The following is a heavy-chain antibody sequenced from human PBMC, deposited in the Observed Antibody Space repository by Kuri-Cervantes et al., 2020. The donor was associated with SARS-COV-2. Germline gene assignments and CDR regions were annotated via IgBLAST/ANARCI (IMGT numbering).Heavy chain of an antibody. J-gene: IGHJ3*02. V-gene: IGHV1-18*04. Sequence: ASVPVSCMGYGYTVSSYVIAWVRQAPGQGLDWMAWISVSNGNTNYAQKFQARVAMTTDTSTNTVFMELRSLRSDDTAVYYCARSYYGRYSDGFDIWGQGTLVTVSS. CDR3: ARSYYGRYSDGFDI. CDR2: ISVSNGNT. CDR1: GYTVSSYV. D-gene: IGHD1-26*01.